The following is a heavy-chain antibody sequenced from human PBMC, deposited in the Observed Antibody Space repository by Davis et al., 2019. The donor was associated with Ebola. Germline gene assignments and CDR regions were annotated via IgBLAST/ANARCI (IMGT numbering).Heavy chain of an antibody. D-gene: IGHD2-2*01. CDR3: ARWVPAAQRRGGGAFDI. CDR1: GGTFSSYA. J-gene: IGHJ3*02. Sequence: SVKVSCKASGGTFSSYAISWVRQAPGQGLEWMGGIIPIFGTANYAQKFQGRVTITADESTSTAYMELSSLRSEDTAVYYCARWVPAAQRRGGGAFDIWGQGTMVTVSS. V-gene: IGHV1-69*13. CDR2: IIPIFGTA.